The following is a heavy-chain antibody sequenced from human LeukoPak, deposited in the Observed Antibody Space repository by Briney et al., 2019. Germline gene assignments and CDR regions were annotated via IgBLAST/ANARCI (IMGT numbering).Heavy chain of an antibody. D-gene: IGHD2-15*01. V-gene: IGHV1-69*13. J-gene: IGHJ6*03. CDR1: GGTFSRYD. CDR2: IIPICCNA. Sequence: ASVKVSCKASGGTFSRYDISWVRQAPGQGLEWMGGIIPICCNANYAQKVQGRVTITADECTSTAYLELSSLRSEDTAVYYCASGVVVAATPNYYYMDVWGKGTTVTICS. CDR3: ASGVVVAATPNYYYMDV.